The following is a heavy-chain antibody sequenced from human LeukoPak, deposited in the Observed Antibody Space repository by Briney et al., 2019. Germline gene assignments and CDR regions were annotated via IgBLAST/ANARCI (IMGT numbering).Heavy chain of an antibody. V-gene: IGHV1-8*01. Sequence: ASVKVSCKAPGYTFTSYDINWVRQATGQGLEWMGWMNPNSGNTGYAQKFQGRVTMTRNTSISTAYMELSSLRSEDTAVYYCARATGDLYYYYYYYMDVWGKGTTVTVSS. D-gene: IGHD7-27*01. CDR3: ARATGDLYYYYYYYMDV. J-gene: IGHJ6*03. CDR1: GYTFTSYD. CDR2: MNPNSGNT.